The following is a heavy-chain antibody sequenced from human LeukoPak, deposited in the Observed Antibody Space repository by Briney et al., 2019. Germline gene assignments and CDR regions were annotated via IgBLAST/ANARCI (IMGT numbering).Heavy chain of an antibody. CDR2: IIPIFGTA. D-gene: IGHD3-10*01. CDR3: ARDVKDYYGSGSYYTWDY. V-gene: IGHV1-69*05. CDR1: GGTFSSYA. Sequence: ASVKVSCKASGGTFSSYAISWVRQAPGQGLEWMGGIIPIFGTANYAQKVQGRVTMTTDTSTSTGYMEPRSLRSDDTAVYYCARDVKDYYGSGSYYTWDYWGQGTLVTVSS. J-gene: IGHJ4*02.